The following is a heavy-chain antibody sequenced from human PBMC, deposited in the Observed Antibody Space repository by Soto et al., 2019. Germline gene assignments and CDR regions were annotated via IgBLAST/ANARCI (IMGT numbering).Heavy chain of an antibody. Sequence: EVQLVESGGGLVQPGGSLRLSCAASGFTFSSYSMNWVRQAPGKGLEWVSYISSSSSTIYYAYSVKGRFTISRDNAKNSLYLQMNSLRAEDTAVYYCASGPAGNYYYYMDVWGKGTTVTVSS. CDR3: ASGPAGNYYYYMDV. V-gene: IGHV3-48*01. D-gene: IGHD6-25*01. J-gene: IGHJ6*03. CDR2: ISSSSSTI. CDR1: GFTFSSYS.